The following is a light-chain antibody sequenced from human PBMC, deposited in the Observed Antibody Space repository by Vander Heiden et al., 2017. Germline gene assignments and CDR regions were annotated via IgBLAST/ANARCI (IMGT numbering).Light chain of an antibody. CDR1: QSVSSY. J-gene: IGKJ4*01. CDR2: DAS. V-gene: IGKV3-11*01. Sequence: EIVLTQSPATLSLSPGERATLSCRASQSVSSYLAWYQQKQGQAPSLLIYDASNRATGIPARFSGSGSGTDFTLPISSLEPEDFAVYYCQQRSNWPPLTFGGGTKVEIK. CDR3: QQRSNWPPLT.